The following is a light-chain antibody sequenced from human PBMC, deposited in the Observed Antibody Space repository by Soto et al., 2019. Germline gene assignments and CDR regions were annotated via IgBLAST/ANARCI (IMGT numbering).Light chain of an antibody. Sequence: QSVLTQPPSVSGAPGQRVTISCTGSSSNIGAGYDVHWYQQLPGTAPKLLIYGNSNRPSGVPDRFSGSKSGTSASLAITGLRAEDEADYSCQSYDSSLSGWVFGGAPKRTVL. CDR3: QSYDSSLSGWV. V-gene: IGLV1-40*01. J-gene: IGLJ3*02. CDR1: SSNIGAGYD. CDR2: GNS.